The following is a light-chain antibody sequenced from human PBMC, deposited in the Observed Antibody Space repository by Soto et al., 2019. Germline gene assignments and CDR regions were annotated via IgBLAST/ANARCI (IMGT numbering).Light chain of an antibody. CDR1: SSNIGSNL. Sequence: QSVLTQPPSASGTPGQTVTISCSGSSSNIGSNLVNWSQLLPGTTPRLLIYNNNQRPSAVPDRFSGSKSGTSASLAISGLQSEDEGDYFCALWDDSLNGLRVFGGGTKVTVL. J-gene: IGLJ3*02. CDR2: NNN. V-gene: IGLV1-44*01. CDR3: ALWDDSLNGLRV.